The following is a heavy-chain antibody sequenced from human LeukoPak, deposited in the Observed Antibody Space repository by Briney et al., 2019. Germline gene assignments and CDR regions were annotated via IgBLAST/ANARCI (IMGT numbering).Heavy chain of an antibody. CDR3: VRVISCGGSNRGPTACQGQSNAFDI. D-gene: IGHD2-15*01. CDR2: ISSSGTTI. Sequence: GGSLRLSCAASGFTFSDYYMSWIRQAPGKGLEWVSYISSSGTTIYYADSVKGRFTISRDNSKNSLYLQMNSLRAEDTAVYYGVRVISCGGSNRGPTACQGQSNAFDIWGQGTMVTVSS. CDR1: GFTFSDYY. V-gene: IGHV3-11*01. J-gene: IGHJ3*02.